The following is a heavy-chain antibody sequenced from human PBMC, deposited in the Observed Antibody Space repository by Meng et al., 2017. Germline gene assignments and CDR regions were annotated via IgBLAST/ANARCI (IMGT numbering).Heavy chain of an antibody. CDR1: GGSISSYY. D-gene: IGHD4-17*01. CDR3: AGDYGDYRDWYFDL. CDR2: IYTSGST. J-gene: IGHJ2*01. V-gene: IGHV4-4*07. Sequence: QVQLQESGPGLVKPSETLSLTCTVFGGSISSYYWSWIRQPAGKGLEWIGRIYTSGSTNYNPSLKSRVTMSVDTSKNQFSLKLSSVTAADTAVYYCAGDYGDYRDWYFDLWGRGTLVTVSS.